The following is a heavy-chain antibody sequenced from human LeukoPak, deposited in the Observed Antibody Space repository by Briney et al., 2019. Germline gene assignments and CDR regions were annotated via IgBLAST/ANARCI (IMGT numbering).Heavy chain of an antibody. Sequence: GEFLKISCKGSGYSFTSYWIGWVRQMPGKGLEWMGIIYPGDSDTRYTPSFQGQVTISADKSISTAYLQWSSLKASDTAMYYCARRGYCSNGVCYPDSVDYWGQGTLVTVSS. CDR2: IYPGDSDT. CDR3: ARRGYCSNGVCYPDSVDY. J-gene: IGHJ4*02. CDR1: GYSFTSYW. D-gene: IGHD2-8*01. V-gene: IGHV5-51*01.